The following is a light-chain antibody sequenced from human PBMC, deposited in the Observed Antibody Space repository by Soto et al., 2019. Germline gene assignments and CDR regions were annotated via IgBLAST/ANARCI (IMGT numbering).Light chain of an antibody. CDR2: GAS. V-gene: IGKV3-20*01. Sequence: IVLTQSPATLSLSPGDKATPSSRASQRVSARSLAWYHQKPGQAPRLLIFGASDRATGIPDRFSGSGSGTDFTLTIDRLEPEDFAMYYCQQYSDSPPTFGQGTKVEIK. J-gene: IGKJ1*01. CDR3: QQYSDSPPT. CDR1: QRVSARS.